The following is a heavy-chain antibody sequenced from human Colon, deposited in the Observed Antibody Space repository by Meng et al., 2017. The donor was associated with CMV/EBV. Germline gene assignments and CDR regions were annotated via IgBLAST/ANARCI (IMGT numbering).Heavy chain of an antibody. D-gene: IGHD2-15*01. V-gene: IGHV6-1*01. CDR1: VSSDSAA. CDR3: ARAGYCSGGSCFGLDY. Sequence: VSSDSAAWHWIRQSPSRGLEWRGRTYYRSEWHSDSAVSVRSRIIITPDTSKNQFSLQLNSVTPEDTAVYYCARAGYCSGGSCFGLDYWGQGTLVTVSS. CDR2: TYYRSEWHS. J-gene: IGHJ4*02.